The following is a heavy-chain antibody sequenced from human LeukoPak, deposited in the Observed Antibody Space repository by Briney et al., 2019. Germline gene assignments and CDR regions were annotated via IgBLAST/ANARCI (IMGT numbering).Heavy chain of an antibody. D-gene: IGHD1-26*01. J-gene: IGHJ4*02. CDR3: ARVPWELLIWGGHYFHY. Sequence: ASVKVSCKASGGSFSGYAIRGVRQAPGQGLEWVGGRIPIFGTANYAQKVQGRVTITADKSTSTAYMELSSLRSDATAVYHRARVPWELLIWGGHYFHYWRQGTLVTVSS. CDR2: RIPIFGTA. V-gene: IGHV1-69*06. CDR1: GGSFSGYA.